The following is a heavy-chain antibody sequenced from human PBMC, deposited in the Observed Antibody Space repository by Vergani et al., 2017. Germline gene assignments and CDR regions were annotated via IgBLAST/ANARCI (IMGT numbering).Heavy chain of an antibody. CDR1: GFTVSSNY. Sequence: EVQLVETGGGLIQPGGSLRLSCAASGFTVSSNYMSWVRQAPGKGLEWVSVIYSGGSTYYADSVKGRFTISRDNSKNTLYLQMNSLRAEDTAVYYCARDFSQQSGFGELFGYWGQGTLVTVSS. CDR3: ARDFSQQSGFGELFGY. CDR2: IYSGGST. V-gene: IGHV3-53*02. J-gene: IGHJ4*02. D-gene: IGHD3-10*01.